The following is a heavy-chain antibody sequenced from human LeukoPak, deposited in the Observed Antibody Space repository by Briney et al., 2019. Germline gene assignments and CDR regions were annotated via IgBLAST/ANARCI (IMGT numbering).Heavy chain of an antibody. Sequence: ASVKVSCKASGYTFTSYYMHWVRQAPGQGLEWMGIINPSGGSTSYAQKFQGRVTITADESTSTAYMELSSLRSEDTAVYYCARVPNPSTVTPSRYYYYYYGMDVWGQGTTVTVSS. D-gene: IGHD4-11*01. V-gene: IGHV1-46*01. J-gene: IGHJ6*02. CDR1: GYTFTSYY. CDR2: INPSGGST. CDR3: ARVPNPSTVTPSRYYYYYYGMDV.